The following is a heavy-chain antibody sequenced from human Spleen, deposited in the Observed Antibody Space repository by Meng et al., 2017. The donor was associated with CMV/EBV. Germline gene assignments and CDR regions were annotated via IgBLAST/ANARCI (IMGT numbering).Heavy chain of an antibody. J-gene: IGHJ6*02. Sequence: SLKISCAASGFIFDDYAMHWVRQVPGKGLEWVSGISWNSGNIAYADSVKGRFTISRDNAKNSLYLQMSSLRADDTALYYCAKGLYDFWSGYQGDDLSWYGMDVWGQGTTVTVSS. CDR3: AKGLYDFWSGYQGDDLSWYGMDV. D-gene: IGHD3-3*01. CDR1: GFIFDDYA. CDR2: ISWNSGNI. V-gene: IGHV3-9*01.